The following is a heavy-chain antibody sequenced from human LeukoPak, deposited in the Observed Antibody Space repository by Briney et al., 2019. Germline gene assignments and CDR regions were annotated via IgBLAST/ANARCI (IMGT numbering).Heavy chain of an antibody. CDR3: ARYSSGWYSGGMDV. J-gene: IGHJ6*02. Sequence: GASVKASCKASGYTFTSYDINWVRQATGQGLEWMGWMNPNSGNTGYAQKFQGRVTMTRNTSISTAYMERSSLRSEDTAVYYCARYSSGWYSGGMDVWGQGTTVTVSS. V-gene: IGHV1-8*01. D-gene: IGHD6-19*01. CDR1: GYTFTSYD. CDR2: MNPNSGNT.